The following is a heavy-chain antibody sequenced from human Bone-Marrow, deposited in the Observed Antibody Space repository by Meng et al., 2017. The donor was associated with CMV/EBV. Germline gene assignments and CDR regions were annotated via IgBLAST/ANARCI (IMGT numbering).Heavy chain of an antibody. Sequence: GESLKISCSASGFTFSSYSMNWVRQAPGKGLEWVSSISSSSSYIYYADSVKGRFTISRDNAKNSLYLQMNSLRAEGTAVYYCAKENYYDFWSGYPTTALDAFDIWGQGTMVTVSS. CDR3: AKENYYDFWSGYPTTALDAFDI. J-gene: IGHJ3*02. CDR1: GFTFSSYS. CDR2: ISSSSSYI. V-gene: IGHV3-21*01. D-gene: IGHD3-3*01.